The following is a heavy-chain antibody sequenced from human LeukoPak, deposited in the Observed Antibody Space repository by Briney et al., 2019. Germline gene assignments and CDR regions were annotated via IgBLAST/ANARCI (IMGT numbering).Heavy chain of an antibody. D-gene: IGHD1-26*01. Sequence: PWGSLRLSCAASGFTFSNYWMHWVRQAPGKGLVRVSRINSDGRSIIYAGSVKSRSIISRDNAKNTLYMQMNSLRVEDTAVYYCARGGSPPEAPGDALNSWGQGTMVTVSS. J-gene: IGHJ3*02. CDR3: ARGGSPPEAPGDALNS. CDR1: GFTFSNYW. CDR2: INSDGRSI. V-gene: IGHV3-74*01.